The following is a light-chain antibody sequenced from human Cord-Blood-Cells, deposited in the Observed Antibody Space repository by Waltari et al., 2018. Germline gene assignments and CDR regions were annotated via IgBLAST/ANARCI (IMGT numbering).Light chain of an antibody. CDR1: SSDVGSYNL. CDR2: EGS. CDR3: CSYAGSSTLV. J-gene: IGLJ3*02. V-gene: IGLV2-23*01. Sequence: QSALTQPASVSGSPGQSITISCTGTSSDVGSYNLVSWYQQHPGKAPKRMIYEGSKRPSGVSNRCSSSKSGNTASLTISGLQAEDEADYYCCSYAGSSTLVFGGGTKLTVL.